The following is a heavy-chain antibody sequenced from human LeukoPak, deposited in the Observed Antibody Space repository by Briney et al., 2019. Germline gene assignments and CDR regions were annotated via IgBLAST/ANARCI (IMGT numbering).Heavy chain of an antibody. Sequence: PSETLSLTCAVYGGSFSGYYWSWIRQPPGKGLEWIGEINHSGSTNYNPSLKSRVTVSVDTSKNQFSLKLSSVTAADTAVYYCARGSRRYYGSGSYFPYWGQGTLVTVSS. J-gene: IGHJ4*02. CDR1: GGSFSGYY. CDR2: INHSGST. CDR3: ARGSRRYYGSGSYFPY. D-gene: IGHD3-10*01. V-gene: IGHV4-34*01.